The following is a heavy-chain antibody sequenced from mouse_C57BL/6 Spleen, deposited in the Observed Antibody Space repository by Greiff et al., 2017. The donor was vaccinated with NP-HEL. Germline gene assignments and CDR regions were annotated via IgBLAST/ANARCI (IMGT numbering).Heavy chain of an antibody. CDR3: ARSSYYGSSGGYAMDD. CDR2: IDPSDSET. CDR1: GYTFTSYW. Sequence: QVQLQQPGAELVRPGSSVKLSCKASGYTFTSYWMHWVKQRPIQGLEWIGNIDPSDSETHYNQKFKDKATLTVDKSSSTAYMQLSSLTSEDSAVYYCARSSYYGSSGGYAMDDWGQGTSVTVAS. D-gene: IGHD1-1*01. V-gene: IGHV1-52*01. J-gene: IGHJ4*01.